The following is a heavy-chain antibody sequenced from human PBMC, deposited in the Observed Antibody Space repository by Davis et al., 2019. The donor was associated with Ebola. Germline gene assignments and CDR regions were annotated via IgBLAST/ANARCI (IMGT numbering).Heavy chain of an antibody. V-gene: IGHV1-8*01. CDR2: MNPNTGDT. J-gene: IGHJ4*02. Sequence: ASVKVSCKPSGYILTSFEITWVRQATGQGLEWMGWMNPNTGDTAFAQKFQGRVSMTRITSINTAYMELSSLRSDDTAVYYCARIPFLSGYLYCSDYWGQGTQVTVSS. D-gene: IGHD3-3*01. CDR3: ARIPFLSGYLYCSDY. CDR1: GYILTSFE.